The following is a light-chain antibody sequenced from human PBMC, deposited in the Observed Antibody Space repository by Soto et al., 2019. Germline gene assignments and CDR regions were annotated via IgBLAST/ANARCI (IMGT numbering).Light chain of an antibody. V-gene: IGKV1-39*01. J-gene: IGKJ2*01. CDR2: GAS. Sequence: IQMTQSPFSLSSSVGDRVTITCRTSQSISSDLNWYQQKTGRAPKLLIYGASTLQSGVPSRFSGSGSGTHFTLTISSVQPEDFAPYYCQQIYIIPIPFG. CDR1: QSISSD. CDR3: QQIYIIPIP.